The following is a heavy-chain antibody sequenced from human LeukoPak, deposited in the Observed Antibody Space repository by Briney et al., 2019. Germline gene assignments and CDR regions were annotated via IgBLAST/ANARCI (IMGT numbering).Heavy chain of an antibody. J-gene: IGHJ6*03. V-gene: IGHV4-61*02. D-gene: IGHD6-13*01. CDR1: GGSISSGSYY. CDR2: IYTSGST. CDR3: ARLGIAAAGTYYYYMDV. Sequence: PSETLSLTCTVSGGSISSGSYYWSWIRQPAGKGLEWIGRIYTSGSTNYNPSLKSRVTISVDTSKNQFSLKLGSVTAADTAVYYCARLGIAAAGTYYYYMDVWGKGTTVTVSS.